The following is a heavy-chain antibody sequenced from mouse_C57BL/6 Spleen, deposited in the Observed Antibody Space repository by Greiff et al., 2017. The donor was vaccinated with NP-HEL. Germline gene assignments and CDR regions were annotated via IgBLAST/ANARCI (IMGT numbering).Heavy chain of an antibody. CDR1: GYTFTSYW. Sequence: VQLQESGAELVMPGASVKLSCKASGYTFTSYWMHWVKQRPGQGLEWIGEIDPSDSYTNYNQKFKGKSTLTVDKSSSTAYMQLSSLTSEDSAVYYCATPYYSNYGSWFAYWGQGTLVTVSA. V-gene: IGHV1-69*01. CDR2: IDPSDSYT. J-gene: IGHJ3*01. D-gene: IGHD2-5*01. CDR3: ATPYYSNYGSWFAY.